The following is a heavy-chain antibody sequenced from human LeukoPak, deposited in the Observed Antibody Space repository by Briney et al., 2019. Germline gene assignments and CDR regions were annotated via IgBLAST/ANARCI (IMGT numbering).Heavy chain of an antibody. CDR3: ARDDFSAFDV. D-gene: IGHD2-21*02. V-gene: IGHV4-39*07. CDR1: GGSISSSSYY. J-gene: IGHJ3*01. CDR2: IYYSGST. Sequence: PSETLSLTCTVSGGSISSSSYYWGWIRQPPRKGLEWIGSIYYSGSTYYNPSLKSRVTISVDTSKNQFSLKLSSVTAADTAVFYCARDDFSAFDVWGQGTMVTVSS.